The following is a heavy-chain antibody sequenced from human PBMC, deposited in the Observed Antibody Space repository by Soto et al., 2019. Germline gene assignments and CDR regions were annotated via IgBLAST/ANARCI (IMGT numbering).Heavy chain of an antibody. CDR1: GITFSDYS. D-gene: IGHD2-2*01. CDR3: VRESCSNCQAY. CDR2: ISSSSNTI. V-gene: IGHV3-48*01. J-gene: IGHJ4*02. Sequence: GGSLRLSCAVSGITFSDYSMNWVRQAPGKGLEWVSYISSSSNTIYYADSVKGRFTISRDNAKNSLYLQMNSLRAEDTAVYYCVRESCSNCQAYWGQGTLVTVSS.